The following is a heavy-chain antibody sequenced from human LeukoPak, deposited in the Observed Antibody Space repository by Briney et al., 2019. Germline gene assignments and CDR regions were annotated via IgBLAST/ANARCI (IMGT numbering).Heavy chain of an antibody. CDR1: GFTFSSYG. CDR3: ARDGYTTAYYMDV. Sequence: GGSLRLSCAASGFTFSSYGMHWVRQAPGKGLEWVAFIRYDGSKKYYADSVKGRFTISRDNSKNTLYLQMNSLRAEDTAVYYCARDGYTTAYYMDVWGKGTTVTVSS. V-gene: IGHV3-30*02. J-gene: IGHJ6*03. CDR2: IRYDGSKK. D-gene: IGHD1-1*01.